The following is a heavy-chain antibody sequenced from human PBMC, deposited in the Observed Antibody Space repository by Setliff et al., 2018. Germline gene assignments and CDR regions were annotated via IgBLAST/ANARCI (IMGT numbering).Heavy chain of an antibody. V-gene: IGHV3-53*01. CDR3: AKGQGQYYDSSGYYCRVLDY. D-gene: IGHD3-22*01. Sequence: LTLTCTFSGFSLSTSGMCVSWVRQAPGKGLEWVSVIYSGGSTYYADSVKGRFTISRDNSKDTLLLEMSSLRTEVTAVYYCAKGQGQYYDSSGYYCRVLDYWGQGTRVTVAS. CDR1: GFSLSTSGMC. CDR2: IYSGGST. J-gene: IGHJ4*02.